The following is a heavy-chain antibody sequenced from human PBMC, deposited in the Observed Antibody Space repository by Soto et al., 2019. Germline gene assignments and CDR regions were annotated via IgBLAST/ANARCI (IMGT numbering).Heavy chain of an antibody. CDR2: IHSGGST. CDR1: GFTVSSNY. V-gene: IGHV3-53*01. D-gene: IGHD5-12*01. J-gene: IGHJ4*02. Sequence: EVQLAESGGGLIQPGGSLRLSCAASGFTVSSNYMSWARQAPGKGLEWVSVIHSGGSTNYADSVKGRFTISRDNSKNTVYLQMNSLRAEDTAVYYCARDWDGYAAHWGQGTLVTVSS. CDR3: ARDWDGYAAH.